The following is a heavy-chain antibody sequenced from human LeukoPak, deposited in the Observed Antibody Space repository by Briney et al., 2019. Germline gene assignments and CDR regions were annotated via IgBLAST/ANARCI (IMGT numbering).Heavy chain of an antibody. V-gene: IGHV3-7*01. CDR3: ARDRAVAGLFNN. D-gene: IGHD6-19*01. CDR1: GFTFSTYW. CDR2: IKEDGGEQ. J-gene: IGHJ4*02. Sequence: GGSLRLSCAASGFTFSTYWMTWVRQTPGKGLEWVANIKEDGGEQNYVDSVEGRFTISRDNTKNSVFLQMNSLRAEDTAVYYCARDRAVAGLFNNWGQGTLVTVSS.